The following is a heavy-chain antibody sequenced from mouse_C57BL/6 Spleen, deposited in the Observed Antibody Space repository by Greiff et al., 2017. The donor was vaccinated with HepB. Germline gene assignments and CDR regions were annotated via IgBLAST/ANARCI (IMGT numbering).Heavy chain of an antibody. CDR1: GFTFSDYG. CDR2: ISNLAYSI. D-gene: IGHD1-1*01. V-gene: IGHV5-15*01. J-gene: IGHJ1*03. Sequence: EVQLVESGGGLVQPGGSLKLSCAASGFTFSDYGMAWVRQAPRKGPEWVAFISNLAYSIYYADTVTGRFTISRENAKNTLYLERSSLRSEDTAMYYCARGATVVARYFDVWGTGTTVTVSS. CDR3: ARGATVVARYFDV.